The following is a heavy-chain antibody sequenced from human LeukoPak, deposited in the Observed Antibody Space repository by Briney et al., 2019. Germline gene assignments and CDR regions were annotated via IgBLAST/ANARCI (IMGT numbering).Heavy chain of an antibody. D-gene: IGHD3-10*01. V-gene: IGHV3-21*01. CDR2: ITSGGTYI. Sequence: GGSLRLSCAASGFTFSTYSMNWVRQAPGKGLEWVSSITSGGTYIYYAESVKGRFTISRDNARNSLYLQMNSLRAEDTAVYYCARDVYYGSESQNWFDPWGQGTLVTVSS. CDR3: ARDVYYGSESQNWFDP. J-gene: IGHJ5*02. CDR1: GFTFSTYS.